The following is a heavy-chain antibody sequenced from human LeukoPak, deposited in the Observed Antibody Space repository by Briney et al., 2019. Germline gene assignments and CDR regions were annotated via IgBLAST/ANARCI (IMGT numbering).Heavy chain of an antibody. CDR1: GFTFSSYS. J-gene: IGHJ3*02. CDR3: ARVIAAGRAFDI. D-gene: IGHD6-13*01. V-gene: IGHV3-21*04. Sequence: PGGSLRLSCAASGFTFSSYSMNWVRQAPGKGLEWVSSISSSSSYIYYADSVKGRFTISRDNAKNTLYLQMNSLRAEDTAVYYCARVIAAGRAFDIWGQGTMVTVSS. CDR2: ISSSSSYI.